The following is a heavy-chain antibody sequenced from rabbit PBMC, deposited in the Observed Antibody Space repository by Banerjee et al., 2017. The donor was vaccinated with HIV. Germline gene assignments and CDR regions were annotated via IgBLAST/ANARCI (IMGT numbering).Heavy chain of an antibody. D-gene: IGHD1-1*01. CDR2: IYAGKGNT. V-gene: IGHV1S7*01. CDR1: GFDFSYYY. Sequence: QLKETGGGLVQPGGSLTLSCKASGFDFSYYYMSWVRQAPGKGLEWIGIIYAGKGNTDYASWVNGRFNISSDNAQSTVDLQMISLTAADPAPYSCARDRAYASISAYYNVGWLDLWGPGTLVTVS. CDR3: ARDRAYASISAYYNVGWLDL. J-gene: IGHJ6*01.